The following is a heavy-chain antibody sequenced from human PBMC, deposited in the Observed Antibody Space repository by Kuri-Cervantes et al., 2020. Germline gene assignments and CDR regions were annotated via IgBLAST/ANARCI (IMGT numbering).Heavy chain of an antibody. CDR2: INPNSGGT. D-gene: IGHD3-3*01. V-gene: IGHV1-2*02. Sequence: ASVKVSCKASGYTFTGYYMHWVRQAPGQGLEWMGWINPNSGGTNYGQKFQGRVTMTRNTSISTAYMELSSLRSEDTAVYYCARVSPDFWSYYFDYWGQGTLVTVSS. CDR1: GYTFTGYY. J-gene: IGHJ4*02. CDR3: ARVSPDFWSYYFDY.